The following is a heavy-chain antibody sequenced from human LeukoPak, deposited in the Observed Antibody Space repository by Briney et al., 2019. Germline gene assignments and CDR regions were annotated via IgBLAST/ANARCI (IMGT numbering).Heavy chain of an antibody. Sequence: SETLSLTCAVYGGSFSGYYWSWIRQPPGKGLEWIGEINHSGSTNYNPSFKSRVTISVDTSKNQFSLKLSSVTAADTAVYYCARDVGATPGYFDYWGQGTLVIVSS. CDR3: ARDVGATPGYFDY. D-gene: IGHD1-26*01. CDR1: GGSFSGYY. J-gene: IGHJ4*02. V-gene: IGHV4-34*01. CDR2: INHSGST.